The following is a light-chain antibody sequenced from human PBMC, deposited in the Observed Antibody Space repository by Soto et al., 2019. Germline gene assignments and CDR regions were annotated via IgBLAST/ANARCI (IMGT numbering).Light chain of an antibody. V-gene: IGLV2-8*01. CDR1: SSDVGGYNY. Sequence: QSPLTQPPSASGSPGQSVTISCTGTSSDVGGYNYVSWYQQHPGKAPKLMIYEVSKRPSGVPDRFSGSKSGNTASLTVSGLQAEDEADYYCSSYAGSNNLGVFGGGTKVTVL. CDR2: EVS. J-gene: IGLJ2*01. CDR3: SSYAGSNNLGV.